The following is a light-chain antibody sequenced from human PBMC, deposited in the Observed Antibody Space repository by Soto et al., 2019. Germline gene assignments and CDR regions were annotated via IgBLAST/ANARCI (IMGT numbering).Light chain of an antibody. Sequence: QSALTQPPSASGSPGQSVTISCTGTTSDYVSWYQQYPGKAPKLIIYEVTERPSGVPDRFSGSKSGTTASLTVSGLQAEDEADYFCSSHAGARHSLFGGGTKLTVL. CDR3: SSHAGARHSL. J-gene: IGLJ2*01. CDR2: EVT. CDR1: TSDY. V-gene: IGLV2-8*01.